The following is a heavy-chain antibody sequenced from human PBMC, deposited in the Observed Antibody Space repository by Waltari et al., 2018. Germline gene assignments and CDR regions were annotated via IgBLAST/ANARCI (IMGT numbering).Heavy chain of an antibody. CDR1: GGSFSDYY. V-gene: IGHV4-34*01. J-gene: IGHJ4*02. CDR3: AGGTASAWELGHS. CDR2: IKESVLT. Sequence: QVQLHQGGAGLLKPSETLSLTCVVYGGSFSDYYWSWIRQPPGKGLEWLGEIKESVLTNYNPSVKSRATMSLDTSKNQFSLKLSSLTAADTAVYYCAGGTASAWELGHSWGQGTLVTVSS. D-gene: IGHD1-26*01.